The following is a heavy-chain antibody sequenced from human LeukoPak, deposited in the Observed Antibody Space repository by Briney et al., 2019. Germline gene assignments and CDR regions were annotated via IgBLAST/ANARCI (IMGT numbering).Heavy chain of an antibody. J-gene: IGHJ4*02. Sequence: GGSLRLSCAASGFTFSDYWMTWVRQAPGKGLEWVANIKQDGSEKYYVDSVKGRFTTSRDNAKNSLYLQMNSLRAEDTAVYYCASRGGYFDCWGQGTLVTVSS. CDR2: IKQDGSEK. CDR3: ASRGGYFDC. V-gene: IGHV3-7*01. CDR1: GFTFSDYW. D-gene: IGHD3-22*01.